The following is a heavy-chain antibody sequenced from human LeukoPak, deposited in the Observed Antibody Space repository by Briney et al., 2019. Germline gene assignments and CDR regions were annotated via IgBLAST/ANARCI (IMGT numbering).Heavy chain of an antibody. J-gene: IGHJ4*02. V-gene: IGHV3-33*01. CDR3: AGGLYYSFFDY. CDR2: ISYDGKNI. Sequence: GGSLRLSCAASGFSFSSYGFHWVRQAPGKGLEWVSAISYDGKNIHYADSVKGRFTISRDNSRNTVYLQMNSLRVEGTAVYYCAGGLYYSFFDYWGQGTLVTVSS. D-gene: IGHD3-22*01. CDR1: GFSFSSYG.